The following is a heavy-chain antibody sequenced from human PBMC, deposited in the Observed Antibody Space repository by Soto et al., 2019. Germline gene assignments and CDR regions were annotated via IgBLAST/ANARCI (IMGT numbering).Heavy chain of an antibody. J-gene: IGHJ6*02. CDR2: IYYSGST. CDR1: GGSISSYY. D-gene: IGHD6-13*01. CDR3: ARQHSSSWYSDYYYYYGMDV. Sequence: PSETLSLTCTVSGGSISSYYWSWIRQPPGKGLEWIGYIYYSGSTNYNPSLKSRVTISVDTSKNQFSLKLSSVTAADTAVYYCARQHSSSWYSDYYYYYGMDVWGQGTTVTVSS. V-gene: IGHV4-59*01.